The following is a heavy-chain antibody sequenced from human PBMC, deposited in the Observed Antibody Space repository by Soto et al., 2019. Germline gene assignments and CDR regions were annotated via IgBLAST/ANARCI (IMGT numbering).Heavy chain of an antibody. CDR2: LSYDETKK. J-gene: IGHJ4*02. CDR1: GFSLSSYA. D-gene: IGHD2-15*01. Sequence: QVRLVESGGGVVQPGGSLRLSCATSGFSLSSYAMHWVRQAPGKGLEWVALLSYDETKKYYADSVKGRFTISRDTSKNTLVLQRNNVRVEDTAVYYCAKDRRDGDFMHILVVGFWGQGAHVTVSS. CDR3: AKDRRDGDFMHILVVGF. V-gene: IGHV3-30*18.